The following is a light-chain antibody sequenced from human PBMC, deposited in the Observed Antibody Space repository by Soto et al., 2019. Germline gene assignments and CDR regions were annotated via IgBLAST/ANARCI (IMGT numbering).Light chain of an antibody. Sequence: DIQMTQSPSTLSASIGDRVTITCRASQNISSWLSWYQQKPGKAPNLLIYQASILESGVPSRFSGSGSGTEFSLTISSLQPDDFATFYCQQYSLKSLSFGGGTKVDIK. J-gene: IGKJ4*01. CDR2: QAS. CDR3: QQYSLKSLS. CDR1: QNISSW. V-gene: IGKV1-5*03.